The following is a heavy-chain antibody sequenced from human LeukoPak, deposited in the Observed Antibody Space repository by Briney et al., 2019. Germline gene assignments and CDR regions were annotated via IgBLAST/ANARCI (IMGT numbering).Heavy chain of an antibody. CDR1: GCTFTGYY. Sequence: ASVKVSCKASGCTFTGYYMHWVRQAPGQGLEWMGWINPNSGGTNYAQKSQGRVTMTRDTSISTAYMELSRLRSDDTAVYYCARKTYSSSPADWFDPWGQGTLVTVSS. CDR2: INPNSGGT. CDR3: ARKTYSSSPADWFDP. V-gene: IGHV1-2*02. J-gene: IGHJ5*02. D-gene: IGHD6-6*01.